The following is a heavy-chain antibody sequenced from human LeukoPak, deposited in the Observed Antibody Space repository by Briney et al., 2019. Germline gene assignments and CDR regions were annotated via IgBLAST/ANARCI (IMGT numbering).Heavy chain of an antibody. J-gene: IGHJ4*02. CDR2: ITSDASST. Sequence: PGGSLRLFCAASGFTFSNYWMHWDRRAPGKGLVWVSRITSDASSTSYADSVKGRFTISRDNAKNSLYLQTNSLRAEDTAIYYCATSGWGIRTPFDFWGQGTLVTVSS. CDR3: ATSGWGIRTPFDF. D-gene: IGHD3-10*01. V-gene: IGHV3-74*01. CDR1: GFTFSNYW.